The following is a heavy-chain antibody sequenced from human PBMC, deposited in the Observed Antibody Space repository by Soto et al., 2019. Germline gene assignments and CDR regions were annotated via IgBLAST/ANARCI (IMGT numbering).Heavy chain of an antibody. CDR1: GYTFTSYG. D-gene: IGHD1-26*01. J-gene: IGHJ4*02. Sequence: QVQLVKSGAAVKKPGASVKVSCKASGYTFTSYGIGWVRQAPGQGLEWMGWISANNGNTNYAQKLQGRVTMTTDTSTSRASMELRSQRSDDTAMYYCARDRWSYALDYWGQGTLVTVSS. CDR3: ARDRWSYALDY. CDR2: ISANNGNT. V-gene: IGHV1-18*01.